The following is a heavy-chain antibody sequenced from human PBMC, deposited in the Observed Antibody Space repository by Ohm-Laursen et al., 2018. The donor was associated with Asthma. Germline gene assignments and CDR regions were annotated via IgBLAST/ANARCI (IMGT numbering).Heavy chain of an antibody. V-gene: IGHV3-48*02. CDR2: ISSSSSTI. J-gene: IGHJ6*02. Sequence: SLRLSCTASGFTFSSYSMNWVRQAPGKGLEWVSYISSSSSTIYYADSVKGRFTISRDNAKNSLYLQMNSLRDEDTAVYYCARVLSSPSRGYYGMDVWGQGTTVTVSS. CDR1: GFTFSSYS. D-gene: IGHD2-8*01. CDR3: ARVLSSPSRGYYGMDV.